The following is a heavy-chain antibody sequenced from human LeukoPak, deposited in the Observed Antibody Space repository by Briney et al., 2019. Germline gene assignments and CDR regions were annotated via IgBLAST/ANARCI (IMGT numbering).Heavy chain of an antibody. D-gene: IGHD6-13*01. Sequence: ASVKVSCKASGYTFTSYYMHWVRQAPGQGLEWMGIINPSGGSTSYAQKFQGRVTITADESTSTAYMELSSLRSEDTAVYYCARGRIAAAGRFDYWGQGTLVTVSS. V-gene: IGHV1-46*01. CDR1: GYTFTSYY. J-gene: IGHJ4*02. CDR2: INPSGGST. CDR3: ARGRIAAAGRFDY.